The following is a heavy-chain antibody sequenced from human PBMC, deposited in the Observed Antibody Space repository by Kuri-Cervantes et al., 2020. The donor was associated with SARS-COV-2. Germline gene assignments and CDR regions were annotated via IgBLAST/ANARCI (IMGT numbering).Heavy chain of an antibody. D-gene: IGHD2-2*02. Sequence: SVTVSRKAYGCTFTGYYTHWVRQAPGQGLEWMGWINPNSGGTNYAQKFQGRVTMTRDTSISTAYMELRRLRSDDTAVYYCARVGIVVVPAAIPSGAFDIWGQGTMVTVSS. J-gene: IGHJ3*02. CDR2: INPNSGGT. CDR1: GCTFTGYY. CDR3: ARVGIVVVPAAIPSGAFDI. V-gene: IGHV1-2*02.